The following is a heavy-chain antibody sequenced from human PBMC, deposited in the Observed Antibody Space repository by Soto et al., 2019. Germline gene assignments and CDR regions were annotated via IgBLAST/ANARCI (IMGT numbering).Heavy chain of an antibody. CDR1: GGSFSGYY. CDR2: INHSGST. CDR3: ARGRAVDAFDI. J-gene: IGHJ3*02. V-gene: IGHV4-34*01. Sequence: PSETLSLTCAVYGGSFSGYYWSWIRQPPGKGLEWIGEINHSGSTNYNPSLKSRVTISVDTSKNQFSLKLSSVTAADTAVYYCARGRAVDAFDISGQGTMVTVSS.